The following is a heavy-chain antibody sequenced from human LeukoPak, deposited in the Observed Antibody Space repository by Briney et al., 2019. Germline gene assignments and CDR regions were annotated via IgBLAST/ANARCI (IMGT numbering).Heavy chain of an antibody. D-gene: IGHD6-6*01. J-gene: IGHJ4*02. V-gene: IGHV4-59*01. CDR3: ASYSSSPPGLDY. CDR2: IYYSGST. CDR1: GGSISSYY. Sequence: PSETLSLTCTVSGGSISSYYWSWIRHPPGKGLEWIGYIYYSGSTNYNPSLKSRVTISVDTSKNQFSLKLSSVTAADTAVYYCASYSSSPPGLDYWGQGTLVTVSS.